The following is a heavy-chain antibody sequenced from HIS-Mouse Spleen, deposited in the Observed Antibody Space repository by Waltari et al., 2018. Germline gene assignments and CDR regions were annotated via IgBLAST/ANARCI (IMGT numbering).Heavy chain of an antibody. J-gene: IGHJ3*02. CDR2: INPNSGGT. CDR3: ARDVLGIGDAFDI. CDR1: GYTFTGYY. D-gene: IGHD7-27*01. V-gene: IGHV1-2*02. Sequence: QVQLVQSGAEVKKPGASVKVSCKASGYTFTGYYMHWVRRAPGTGLEGRGWINPNSGGTNDEKKFQGRVTMTRDTSISTAYMELSRLRSDDTAVYYCARDVLGIGDAFDIWGQGTMVTVSS.